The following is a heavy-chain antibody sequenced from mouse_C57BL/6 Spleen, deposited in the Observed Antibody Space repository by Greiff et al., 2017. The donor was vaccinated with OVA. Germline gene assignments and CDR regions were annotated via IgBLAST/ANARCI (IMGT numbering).Heavy chain of an antibody. J-gene: IGHJ2*01. D-gene: IGHD1-1*02. V-gene: IGHV1-52*01. CDR3: GRGGIYGSNFDY. CDR2: IDPSDSET. Sequence: QVQLQQSGAELVRPGSSVKLSCKASGYTFTSYWMHWVKQRPIQGLEWIGNIDPSDSETHYNQKFKDKATLTVDKSSSTAYMQLSSLTSEDSEVYYCGRGGIYGSNFDYWGKGTTLTVSS. CDR1: GYTFTSYW.